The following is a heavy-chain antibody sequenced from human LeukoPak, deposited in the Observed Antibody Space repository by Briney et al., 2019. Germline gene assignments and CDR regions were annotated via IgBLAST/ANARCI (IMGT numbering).Heavy chain of an antibody. CDR3: ARDSGSYYPYDY. J-gene: IGHJ4*02. Sequence: GGSLRLSCAASGFTFSSCSMSWVRQAPGKGLEWVSAISGSGGSTYYADSVKGRFTISRDNSKNTLYLQMNSLRAEDTAVYYCARDSGSYYPYDYWGQGTLVTVSS. D-gene: IGHD1-26*01. V-gene: IGHV3-23*01. CDR1: GFTFSSCS. CDR2: ISGSGGST.